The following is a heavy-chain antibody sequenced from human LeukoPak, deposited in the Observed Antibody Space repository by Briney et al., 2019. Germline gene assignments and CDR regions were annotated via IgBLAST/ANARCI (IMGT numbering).Heavy chain of an antibody. Sequence: SVKVSCTASGGTFSSYAISWVRQAPGQGLEWMGGIIPIFGTANYAQKFQGRVTITADESTSTAYMELSSLRSEDTAVYYCARGVAYGSGSYYKYYFDYWGQGTLVTVSS. CDR3: ARGVAYGSGSYYKYYFDY. CDR2: IIPIFGTA. V-gene: IGHV1-69*13. D-gene: IGHD3-10*01. J-gene: IGHJ4*02. CDR1: GGTFSSYA.